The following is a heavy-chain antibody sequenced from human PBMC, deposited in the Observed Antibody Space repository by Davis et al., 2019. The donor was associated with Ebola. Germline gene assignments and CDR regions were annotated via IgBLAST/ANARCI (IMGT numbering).Heavy chain of an antibody. CDR3: ARAPLGNWHTAGWYVGGAFDF. V-gene: IGHV4-61*03. Sequence: MPSETLSLTCTVSGGSVSSGSYYWSWIRQPPGKGLEWIGYIYYSGSTNYNPSLKSRVTISVDTSKNHFSLELNSVTAADTAIYYCARAPLGNWHTAGWYVGGAFDFWGLGTLVTVSS. J-gene: IGHJ4*02. D-gene: IGHD6-19*01. CDR1: GGSVSSGSYY. CDR2: IYYSGST.